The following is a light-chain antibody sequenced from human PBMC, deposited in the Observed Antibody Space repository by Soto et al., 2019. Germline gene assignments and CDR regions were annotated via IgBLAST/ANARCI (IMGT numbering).Light chain of an antibody. CDR3: QQYYSYPST. CDR1: QDISSS. CDR2: AAS. J-gene: IGKJ5*01. Sequence: MQLTQSPSSLSASVGDRVTITCRASQDISSSLAWFQQNPGKAPKLLIYAASTLQSGVPSRFSGSGSGTDFTLTISCLQSEDFATYYCQQYYSYPSTFGQGTRLEIK. V-gene: IGKV1-9*01.